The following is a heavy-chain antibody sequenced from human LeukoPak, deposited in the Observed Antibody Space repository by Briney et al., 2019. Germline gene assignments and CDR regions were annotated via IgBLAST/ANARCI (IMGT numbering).Heavy chain of an antibody. V-gene: IGHV4-30-2*01. D-gene: IGHD2-2*01. Sequence: SQTLSLTCAVSGGSISSGGYSWSWIRQPPGKGLEWIGYISHSGSTYYNPSLKSRVTISVDRSKNQFSLQLSSVTAADTAVYYCAREVVIVVEPAANTIDYWGQGTRVTVSS. CDR3: AREVVIVVEPAANTIDY. CDR2: ISHSGST. J-gene: IGHJ4*02. CDR1: GGSISSGGYS.